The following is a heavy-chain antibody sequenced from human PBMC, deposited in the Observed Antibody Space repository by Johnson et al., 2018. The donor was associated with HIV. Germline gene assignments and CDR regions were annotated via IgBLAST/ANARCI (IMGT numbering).Heavy chain of an antibody. J-gene: IGHJ3*02. CDR2: IYSGGST. CDR3: ARDFSVRAFDI. V-gene: IGHV3-66*01. D-gene: IGHD3-10*01. Sequence: VLLVESGGGLIQPGGSLRLSCAASGFTVSSNYMSWVRQAPGKVLEWVSVIYSGGSTYYADSVKGRFTISRDNSKNTLYLQMNSLRAEDTAVYYCARDFSVRAFDIWGQGTMVTVSS. CDR1: GFTVSSNY.